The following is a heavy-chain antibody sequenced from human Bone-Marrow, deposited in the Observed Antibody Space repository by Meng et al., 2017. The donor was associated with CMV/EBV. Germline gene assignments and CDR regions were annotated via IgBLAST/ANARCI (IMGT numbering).Heavy chain of an antibody. J-gene: IGHJ4*02. CDR1: GGSFSGYY. CDR3: AKEAEIPFDY. CDR2: ISGSGDNT. D-gene: IGHD2-21*01. Sequence: LSLTCAVYGGSFSGYYWSWIRQTAEKGLEWVSSISGSGDNTYYADSVKGRFTISRDDSKNTLYLQMKSLRVEDTAVYYCAKEAEIPFDYWGQGTLVTVSS. V-gene: IGHV3-23*01.